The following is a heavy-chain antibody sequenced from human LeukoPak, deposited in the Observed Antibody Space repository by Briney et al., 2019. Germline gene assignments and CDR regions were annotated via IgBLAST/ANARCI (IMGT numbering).Heavy chain of an antibody. CDR2: INPNSGGT. CDR1: GYTFTGYY. Sequence: ASVKVSCKASGYTFTGYYMHWVRQAPGQGLEWMGWINPNSGGTNYAQKLQGRVTMTRDTSISTAYMELSRLRSDDTAVYYCARDGSSWYGYFDYWGQGTLVTVSS. J-gene: IGHJ4*02. CDR3: ARDGSSWYGYFDY. V-gene: IGHV1-2*02. D-gene: IGHD6-13*01.